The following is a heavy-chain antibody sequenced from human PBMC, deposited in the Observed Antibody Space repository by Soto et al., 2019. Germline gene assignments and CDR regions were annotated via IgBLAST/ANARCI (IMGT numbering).Heavy chain of an antibody. CDR2: INDSGST. J-gene: IGHJ5*02. CDR1: GASIRGYY. Sequence: SETLSLTCIVSGASIRGYYWGWIRQPPGKGLEWIGEINDSGSTKYNPSLKSRVTISVDTSKNQFSLSLSSVTAADTAVYFCERNGYDTSNHQFDPWRQGNLVTVSS. CDR3: ERNGYDTSNHQFDP. D-gene: IGHD3-22*01. V-gene: IGHV4-34*01.